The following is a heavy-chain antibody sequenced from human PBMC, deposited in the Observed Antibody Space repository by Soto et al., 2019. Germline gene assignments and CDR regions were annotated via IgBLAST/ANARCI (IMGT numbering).Heavy chain of an antibody. CDR2: MHPNNGAT. Sequence: QVQLVQSGAEVKKPGASVKVSCKASGYTFTDHYLLWVRQAPGQGLEWMGWMHPNNGATNFAQKFQGRVTMTRDTSISTAYLEIPRLKSDDTAVYFCARASRLSGGHRASEFWGQGTLVTVSS. J-gene: IGHJ1*01. V-gene: IGHV1-2*02. CDR1: GYTFTDHY. CDR3: ARASRLSGGHRASEF. D-gene: IGHD3-16*01.